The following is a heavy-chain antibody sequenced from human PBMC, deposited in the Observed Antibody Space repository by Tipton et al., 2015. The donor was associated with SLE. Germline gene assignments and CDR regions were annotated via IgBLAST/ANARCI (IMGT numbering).Heavy chain of an antibody. CDR2: ISAYTNKT. D-gene: IGHD2-21*01. CDR3: AAHCGDDCSTGGAFDI. Sequence: QVQLVQSGAEVKKPGASVKVSCKTSSHTFTNFPINWVRQAPGQGLEWMGRISAYTNKTTYAQKFQGRVTVTTDTSTSTAYMHLRSLRSDDTAVYYCAAHCGDDCSTGGAFDIWGQGTMVTVSS. V-gene: IGHV1-18*01. J-gene: IGHJ3*02. CDR1: SHTFTNFP.